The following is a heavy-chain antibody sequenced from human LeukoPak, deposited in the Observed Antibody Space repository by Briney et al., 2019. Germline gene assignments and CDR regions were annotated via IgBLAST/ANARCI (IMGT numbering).Heavy chain of an antibody. CDR1: GFTFTSYS. CDR2: ISGGGGST. J-gene: IGHJ4*02. Sequence: GRSLRLSCAASGFTFTSYSMNNVRHAPGKRLKSVSTISGGGGSTYYADSVKGRFTISRDNSKNTLYLQVNSLRAEDTAVYYCAKGGKWDVTPFDYWGQGTLVTVS. V-gene: IGHV3-23*01. D-gene: IGHD1-26*01. CDR3: AKGGKWDVTPFDY.